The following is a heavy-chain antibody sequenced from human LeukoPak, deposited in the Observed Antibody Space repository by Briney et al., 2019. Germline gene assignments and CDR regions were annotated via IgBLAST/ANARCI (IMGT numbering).Heavy chain of an antibody. CDR2: ISAHKSNT. V-gene: IGHV1-18*01. Sequence: ASVKVSCKASGYTFTSYRITWVRQAPGQGLEWMGWISAHKSNTLYTQKFQGRLTMTTDTSTTTAYMELRSLRSDDTAVYYCARLELEQRSWFDPWGQGTLVTVSS. D-gene: IGHD1/OR15-1a*01. CDR3: ARLELEQRSWFDP. CDR1: GYTFTSYR. J-gene: IGHJ5*02.